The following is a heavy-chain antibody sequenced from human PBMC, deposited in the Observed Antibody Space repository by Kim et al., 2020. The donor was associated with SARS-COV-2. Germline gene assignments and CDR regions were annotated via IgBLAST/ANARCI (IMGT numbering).Heavy chain of an antibody. CDR2: IYYSGGT. Sequence: SETLSLTCAVSGGSISSYYWSWIRQPPGKGLEWIGYIYYSGGTNYNPSLKSRVTISIDTSKNQFSLRLSSVTAADTAVYYCARGDQGDFDYWGQGTVVTV. V-gene: IGHV4-59*13. CDR1: GGSISSYY. J-gene: IGHJ4*01. CDR3: ARGDQGDFDY. D-gene: IGHD2-2*01.